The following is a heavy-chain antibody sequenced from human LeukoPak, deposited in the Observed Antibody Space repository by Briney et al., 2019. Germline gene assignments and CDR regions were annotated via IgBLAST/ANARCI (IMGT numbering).Heavy chain of an antibody. V-gene: IGHV4-39*01. CDR2: VFYGGST. J-gene: IGHJ4*02. CDR1: GYSISRGIYY. CDR3: AAGFDY. Sequence: SETLSLTCAVSGYSISRGIYYWGWIRQPPGKGLEWIGSVFYGGSTYYNPSLKSRVTISVDTSKNQFSLQLSSLTAADTAMYYCAAGFDYWGQGTLVTVSS.